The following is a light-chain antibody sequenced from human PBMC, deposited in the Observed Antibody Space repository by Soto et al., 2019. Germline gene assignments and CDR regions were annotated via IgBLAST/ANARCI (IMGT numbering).Light chain of an antibody. CDR1: QSVSSN. CDR3: QQYGSSPPIT. CDR2: GAS. V-gene: IGKV3-20*01. J-gene: IGKJ5*01. Sequence: EIVMTQSPATLSVSPGARAPLSCRASQSVSSNLAWYQQNPGQAPRLLIYGASSRATGIPDRFSGSGSGTDFTLTISRLEPEDFAVYYCQQYGSSPPITFGQGTRLEIK.